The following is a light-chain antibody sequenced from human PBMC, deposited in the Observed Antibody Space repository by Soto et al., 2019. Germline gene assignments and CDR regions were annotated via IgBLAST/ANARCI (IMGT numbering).Light chain of an antibody. CDR3: QQYSSSPFT. Sequence: EIVLTQSPGTLSLSPGERATLSCRASQSVSSSYLAWYQKKPGQAPRLLIYGASSRATGTPDRFSGSGSGRNLTLTISRLEPKDFAVYYCQQYSSSPFTFAPQTKVDIK. CDR1: QSVSSSY. J-gene: IGKJ3*01. CDR2: GAS. V-gene: IGKV3-20*01.